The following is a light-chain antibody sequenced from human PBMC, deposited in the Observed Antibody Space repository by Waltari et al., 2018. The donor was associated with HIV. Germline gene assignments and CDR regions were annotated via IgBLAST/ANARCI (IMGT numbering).Light chain of an antibody. V-gene: IGLV1-40*01. CDR1: RSNIGATYD. Sequence: QSVLTQPPSVSAAPGQRVTIPCTASRSNIGATYDFHWYQQLPGTAPKLLIFGNSNRPSGVPDRFSGSKSGTSASLAITGLQAEDEADYYCQSYDSSLSGWVFGGGTKLTVL. CDR3: QSYDSSLSGWV. J-gene: IGLJ3*02. CDR2: GNS.